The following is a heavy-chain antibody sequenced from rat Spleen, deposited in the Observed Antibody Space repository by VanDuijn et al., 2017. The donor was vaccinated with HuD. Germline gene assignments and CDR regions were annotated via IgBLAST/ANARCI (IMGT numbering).Heavy chain of an antibody. D-gene: IGHD1-1*01. J-gene: IGHJ4*01. CDR1: GFTFSNYG. Sequence: EVQLVESGGGLVQPGRSLKLSCAASGFTFSNYGMAWVRQAPKKGLEWVATISYDGSSTYYRDSVKGRFTISRDNAKSTLYLQIDSLRSEDTATYYCTREDYYSGGGYVMDAWGQGASVTVSS. V-gene: IGHV5-29*01. CDR3: TREDYYSGGGYVMDA. CDR2: ISYDGSST.